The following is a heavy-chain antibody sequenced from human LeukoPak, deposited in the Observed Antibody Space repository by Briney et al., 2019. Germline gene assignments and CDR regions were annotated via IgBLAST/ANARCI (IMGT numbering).Heavy chain of an antibody. D-gene: IGHD2-8*01. Sequence: PSETLSLTCAVSGGSISSSNWWSWVRQPPGKGLEWIGEIYHSGSTNYNPSLKSRVTISVDKSKNQFSLKLSSVTAADTAVYYCARGGLMVYAVRVQNDVFDIWGQGTMVTVSS. CDR1: GGSISSSNW. J-gene: IGHJ3*02. V-gene: IGHV4-4*02. CDR3: ARGGLMVYAVRVQNDVFDI. CDR2: IYHSGST.